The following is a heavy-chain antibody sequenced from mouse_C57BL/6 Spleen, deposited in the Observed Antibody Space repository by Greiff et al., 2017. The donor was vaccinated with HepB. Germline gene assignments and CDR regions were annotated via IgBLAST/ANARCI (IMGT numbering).Heavy chain of an antibody. CDR2: IYPGDGDT. D-gene: IGHD2-4*01. Sequence: VQVVESGPELVKPGASVKISCKASGYAFSSSWMNWVKQRPGKGLEWIGRIYPGDGDTNYNGKFKGKATLTADKSSSTAYMQLSSLTSEDSAVYFCARHDYDVYYYAMDYWGQGTSVTVSS. CDR1: GYAFSSSW. CDR3: ARHDYDVYYYAMDY. J-gene: IGHJ4*01. V-gene: IGHV1-82*01.